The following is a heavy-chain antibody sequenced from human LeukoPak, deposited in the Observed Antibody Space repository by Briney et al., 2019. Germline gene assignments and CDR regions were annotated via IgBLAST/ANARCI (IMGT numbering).Heavy chain of an antibody. CDR2: ISPGTI. J-gene: IGHJ4*02. Sequence: GSLRLSCAASGFTFSRHPMNWVRQAPGKGLEWVSYISPGTIYYADSVKGRFTISRDNAKNSLYLQMNSLRAVDTAVYYCARSLWPEDYWGQGTLVTVSS. CDR3: ARSLWPEDY. V-gene: IGHV3-48*01. D-gene: IGHD5-18*01. CDR1: GFTFSRHP.